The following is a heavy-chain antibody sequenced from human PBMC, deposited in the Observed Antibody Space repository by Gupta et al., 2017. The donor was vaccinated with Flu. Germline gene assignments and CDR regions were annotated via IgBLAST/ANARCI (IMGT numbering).Heavy chain of an antibody. CDR3: ARLPPYDSSGYLYYYYYGMDV. V-gene: IGHV4-39*01. Sequence: WIRQPPGKGLEWIGSIYYSGSTYYNPSLKSRVTISVDTSKNQCSLKLSSVTAADTAVYYCARLPPYDSSGYLYYYYYGMDVWGQGTTVTVSS. D-gene: IGHD3-22*01. J-gene: IGHJ6*02. CDR2: IYYSGST.